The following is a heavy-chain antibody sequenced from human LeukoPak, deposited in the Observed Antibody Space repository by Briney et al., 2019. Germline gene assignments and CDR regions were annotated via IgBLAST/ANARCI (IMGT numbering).Heavy chain of an antibody. CDR3: TGKYYYDTSGYYYADY. J-gene: IGHJ4*02. D-gene: IGHD3-22*01. CDR1: GGSISSNNW. Sequence: SETLSLTCAVSGGSISSNNWWSWVRQPPGKGLEWIGEILHDGRTYYNPSLKSRVTISVDTSKNQFSLKLSSVTAADTAVYYCTGKYYYDTSGYYYADYWGQGTLVTVSS. V-gene: IGHV4-4*02. CDR2: ILHDGRT.